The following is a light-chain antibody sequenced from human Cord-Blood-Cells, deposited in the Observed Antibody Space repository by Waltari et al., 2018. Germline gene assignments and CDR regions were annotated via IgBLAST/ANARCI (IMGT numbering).Light chain of an antibody. CDR2: AAS. J-gene: IGKJ3*01. CDR3: QQSYSTPFT. CDR1: QSISSY. Sequence: DIQMTQSPSPLSASVGERVTITCRASQSISSYLNCYQQKPGKAPKPLIYAASSLQSGVPSRFSGSGSGTDFTLTISSLQPEDFATYYCQQSYSTPFTFGPGTKVDIK. V-gene: IGKV1-39*01.